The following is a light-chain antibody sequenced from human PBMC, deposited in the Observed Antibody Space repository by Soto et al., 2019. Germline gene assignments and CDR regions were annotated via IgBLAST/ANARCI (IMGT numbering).Light chain of an antibody. CDR1: QSVNSN. CDR3: QQYNDWPRT. V-gene: IGKV3-15*01. CDR2: GSS. Sequence: EIVMTQSPATLSVSPGERATLSCRASQSVNSNLAWYQQKPGQAPRLLIYGSSTRATGFPARFSGSVSGTEFTLTINGLQSEDFAVYYCQQYNDWPRTFGQGTKVEIK. J-gene: IGKJ1*01.